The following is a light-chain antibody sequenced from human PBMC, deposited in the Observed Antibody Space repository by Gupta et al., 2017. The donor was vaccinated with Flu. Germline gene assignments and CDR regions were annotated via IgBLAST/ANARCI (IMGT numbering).Light chain of an antibody. CDR3: CSYAGDSAFYV. CDR1: SSDVGIYDP. V-gene: IGLV2-23*01. Sequence: ALTPAASVSGSPGQSIAISCTGTSSDVGIYDPVSWYQQHPGKAPKLIIYEEDKRPSGVSTRFSGSKSGNTASLTISGLQAEDEADYHCCSYAGDSAFYVFGTGTKVTVL. CDR2: EED. J-gene: IGLJ1*01.